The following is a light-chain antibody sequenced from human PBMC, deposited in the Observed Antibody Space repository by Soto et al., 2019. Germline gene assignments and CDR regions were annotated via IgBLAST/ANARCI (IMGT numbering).Light chain of an antibody. CDR3: GTWDSLSALYV. Sequence: QSVLTQPPSVSAAPGQKVTISCSGSSSNIGDNYVSWYQQLPGTAPKLLIYENNKRPSGIPDRFSGSKSGTSATLGITGLQTGDEADCYCGTWDSLSALYVFGTGTKVTVL. V-gene: IGLV1-51*02. CDR1: SSNIGDNY. J-gene: IGLJ1*01. CDR2: ENN.